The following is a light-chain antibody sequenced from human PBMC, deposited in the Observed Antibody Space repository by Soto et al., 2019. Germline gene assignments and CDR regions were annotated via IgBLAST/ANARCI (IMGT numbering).Light chain of an antibody. CDR1: SSDVGSYNL. V-gene: IGLV2-23*02. Sequence: QSALTQPASVSGSPGQSITISCYGTSSDVGSYNLVSWYQQLPGKAPKLIIYEVNERPSGISDRFSGSKSGNTASLTISGLQGEDEADYYCCSYVGSSILMFGGGTKLTVL. J-gene: IGLJ3*02. CDR3: CSYVGSSILM. CDR2: EVN.